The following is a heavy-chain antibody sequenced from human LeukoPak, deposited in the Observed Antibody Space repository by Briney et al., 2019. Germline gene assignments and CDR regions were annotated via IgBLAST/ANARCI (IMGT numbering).Heavy chain of an antibody. CDR2: IKQDGSEK. D-gene: IGHD5-24*01. CDR1: GFTFGSYW. Sequence: GGSLRLSCAASGFTFGSYWMSWVRQAPGKGLEWVANIKQDGSEKYYVDSVKGRFTISRDNAKNTLYLQMNSLRAEDTAVYYCAKGRGWLQFFDYWGQGTLVTVSS. CDR3: AKGRGWLQFFDY. J-gene: IGHJ4*02. V-gene: IGHV3-7*03.